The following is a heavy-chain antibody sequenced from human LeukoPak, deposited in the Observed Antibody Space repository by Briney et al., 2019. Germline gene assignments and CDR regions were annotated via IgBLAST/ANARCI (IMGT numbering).Heavy chain of an antibody. CDR1: GGTFSSYA. J-gene: IGHJ5*02. CDR3: ARDEPEVDYGDRSWVWFDP. CDR2: IIPIFGTA. V-gene: IGHV1-69*05. D-gene: IGHD4-17*01. Sequence: GASVKVSCKASGGTFSSYAISWVRQAPGQGLEWMGGIIPIFGTANYAQKFQGRVTITTDESTSTAYMELRSLRSDDTAVYYCARDEPEVDYGDRSWVWFDPWGQGTLVTVSS.